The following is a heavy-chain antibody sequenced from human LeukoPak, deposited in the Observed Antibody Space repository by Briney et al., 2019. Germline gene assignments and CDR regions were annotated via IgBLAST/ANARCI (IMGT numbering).Heavy chain of an antibody. CDR2: IKQDGSEK. V-gene: IGHV3-7*01. J-gene: IGHJ4*02. D-gene: IGHD3-22*01. CDR1: GFTFSSYW. CDR3: AREPYYYDSSGKD. Sequence: PGGSLRLSCAASGFTFSSYWMSWVRQAPGKGLEWVANIKQDGSEKYYVDSVKGRFTISRDNAKNSLYLQMNSLRAEDTAVYYCAREPYYYDSSGKDWGQGTLVTVSS.